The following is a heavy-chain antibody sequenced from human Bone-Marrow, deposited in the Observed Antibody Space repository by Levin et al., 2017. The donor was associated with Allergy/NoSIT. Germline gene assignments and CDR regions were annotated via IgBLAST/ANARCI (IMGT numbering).Heavy chain of an antibody. J-gene: IGHJ4*02. Sequence: PGGSLRLSCAASGFTFSSYAMHWVRQAPGKGLEWVAVISYDGSNKYYADSVKGRFTISRDNSKNTLYLQMNSLRAEDTAVYYCARDGHRITMVRGGTSVGDTLYYFDYWGQGTLVTVSS. V-gene: IGHV3-30-3*01. CDR1: GFTFSSYA. CDR3: ARDGHRITMVRGGTSVGDTLYYFDY. D-gene: IGHD3-10*01. CDR2: ISYDGSNK.